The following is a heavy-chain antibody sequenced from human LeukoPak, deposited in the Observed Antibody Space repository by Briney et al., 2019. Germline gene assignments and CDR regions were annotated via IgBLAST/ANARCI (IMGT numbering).Heavy chain of an antibody. V-gene: IGHV4-59*01. J-gene: IGHJ4*02. CDR2: IYYSGST. Sequence: SETLSLTCTVSGGSISSYYWSWIRQPPGKGLEWIGYIYYSGSTNYNRSLKSRVTISVDTSKNQFSLKLSSVTAADTTVYYCASLNWNDRDYWGQGTLVTVSS. CDR1: GGSISSYY. CDR3: ASLNWNDRDY. D-gene: IGHD1-1*01.